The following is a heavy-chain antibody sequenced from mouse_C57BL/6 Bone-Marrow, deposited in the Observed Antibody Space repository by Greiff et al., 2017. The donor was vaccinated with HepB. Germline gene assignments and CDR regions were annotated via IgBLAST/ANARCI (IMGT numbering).Heavy chain of an antibody. CDR3: ARSGGVYFDY. CDR1: GYAFSSSW. Sequence: VKLMESGPELVKPGASVKISCKASGYAFSSSWMNWVKQRPGKGLEWIGRIYPGDGDTNYNGKFKGKATLTADKSSSTAYMQLSSLTSEDSAVYFCARSGGVYFDYWGQGTTLTVSS. D-gene: IGHD3-2*02. CDR2: IYPGDGDT. J-gene: IGHJ2*01. V-gene: IGHV1-82*01.